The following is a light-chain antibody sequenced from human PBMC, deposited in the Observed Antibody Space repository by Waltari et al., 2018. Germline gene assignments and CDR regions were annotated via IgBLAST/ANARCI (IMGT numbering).Light chain of an antibody. V-gene: IGLV1-51*01. CDR2: DND. CDR3: GTWDSSLSLYV. CDR1: SSNIGNTY. J-gene: IGLJ1*01. Sequence: QSVLTQPPSVSAAPGQKVNVSCSGSSSNIGNTYVSCYQQLQGSAPTLLIYDNDKRPSGIPDRLSGSKSGTSATLGITGLQTGDEADYYCGTWDSSLSLYVFGTGTKVTVL.